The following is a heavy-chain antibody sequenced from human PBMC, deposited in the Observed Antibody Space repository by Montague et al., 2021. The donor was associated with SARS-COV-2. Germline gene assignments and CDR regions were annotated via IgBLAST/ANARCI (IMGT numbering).Heavy chain of an antibody. J-gene: IGHJ2*01. Sequence: SETLSLTCSVSGGSINNYYWGWVRQSPGKGLEWIGYIYYSGSVTTSYNPSLKVRVSISVDTSENQFSLKLTSVTAADTAVYYCARRGGGEVFARFMYWYFDVWSRGSLVTVSS. CDR3: ARRGGGEVFARFMYWYFDV. V-gene: IGHV4-59*13. CDR1: GGSINNYY. CDR2: IYYSGSVTT. D-gene: IGHD2-21*01.